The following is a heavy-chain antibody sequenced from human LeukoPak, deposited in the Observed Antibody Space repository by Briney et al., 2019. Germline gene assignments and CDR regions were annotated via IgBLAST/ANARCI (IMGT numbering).Heavy chain of an antibody. V-gene: IGHV3-30*18. D-gene: IGHD3-10*01. CDR3: AKTTYYYGSGSYYKGYYFDY. J-gene: IGHJ4*02. CDR2: ISYDGSNK. CDR1: GFTSSSYG. Sequence: GGSLRLSCAASGFTSSSYGMHWVRQAPGKGLEWVAVISYDGSNKYYADSVKGRFTISRDNSKNTLYLQMNSLRAEDTAVYYCAKTTYYYGSGSYYKGYYFDYWGQGTLVTVSS.